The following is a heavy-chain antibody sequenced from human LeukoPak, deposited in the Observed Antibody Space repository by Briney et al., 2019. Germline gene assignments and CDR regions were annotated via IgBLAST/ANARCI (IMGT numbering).Heavy chain of an antibody. V-gene: IGHV3-73*01. CDR3: VMVYFDQ. Sequence: PGGSLKLSSAASGFTFSDSAMHWVPQGPGKGLEWVVHIRSKANSYATSYAASVKGKCTISRDDSKKTAYLQMNSLRSEYTAVYYCVMVYFDQWGQGTLVTVSS. J-gene: IGHJ4*02. CDR1: GFTFSDSA. D-gene: IGHD2-8*01. CDR2: IRSKANSYAT.